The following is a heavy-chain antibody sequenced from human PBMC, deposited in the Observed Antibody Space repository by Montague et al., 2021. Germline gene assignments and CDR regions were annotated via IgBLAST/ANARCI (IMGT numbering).Heavy chain of an antibody. CDR3: AGERDRYYYMDI. V-gene: IGHV4-38-2*02. J-gene: IGHJ6*03. CDR1: RSLINSDYY. Sequence: SETLSLTCTVSRSLINSDYYWGWIRQPPGKGLKWMGSVSHGGRTYYNPSLKSRVTITVDTSNNHFSLKLSSVTAADTAMYYCAGERDRYYYMDIWGKGTTITVSS. CDR2: VSHGGRT.